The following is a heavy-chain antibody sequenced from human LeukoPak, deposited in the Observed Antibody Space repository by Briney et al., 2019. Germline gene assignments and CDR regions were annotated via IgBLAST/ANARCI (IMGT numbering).Heavy chain of an antibody. CDR3: ARLNTYGMDV. J-gene: IGHJ6*02. D-gene: IGHD1/OR15-1a*01. Sequence: SETLSLTCTVSGGSISSSSYYWGWIRQPPGKGLEWIGYIYYSGSTYYNPSLKSRVTISVDTSKNQFSLKLSSVTVADTAVYYCARLNTYGMDVWGQGTTVTVSS. CDR1: GGSISSSSYY. V-gene: IGHV4-39*07. CDR2: IYYSGST.